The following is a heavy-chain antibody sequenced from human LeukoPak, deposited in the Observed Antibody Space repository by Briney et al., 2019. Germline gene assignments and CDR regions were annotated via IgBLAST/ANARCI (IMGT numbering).Heavy chain of an antibody. D-gene: IGHD6-25*01. V-gene: IGHV3-48*01. CDR1: GFTFSSYS. CDR3: AIATAPFDY. J-gene: IGHJ4*02. Sequence: GGSLRLSCAASGFTFSSYSMNWVRQAPGKGLEWISYISSSSSTIYYADSVKGRFTISRDNSKNTLYLQMNSLRAEDTAVYYCAIATAPFDYWGQGTLVTVSS. CDR2: ISSSSSTI.